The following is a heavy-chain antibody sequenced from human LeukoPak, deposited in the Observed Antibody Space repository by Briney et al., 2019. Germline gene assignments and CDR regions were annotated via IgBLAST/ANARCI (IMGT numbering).Heavy chain of an antibody. CDR1: GFTFSSYG. CDR3: AREGAYYSACPDY. J-gene: IGHJ4*02. D-gene: IGHD3-10*01. V-gene: IGHV3-30*03. CDR2: ISYDGSNK. Sequence: GGSLRLSCAASGFTFSSYGMHWVRQAPGKGLEWVAVISYDGSNKYYADSVKGRFTISRDNSKNTLYLQMNSLRAEDTAVYYCAREGAYYSACPDYWGQGTLVTVSS.